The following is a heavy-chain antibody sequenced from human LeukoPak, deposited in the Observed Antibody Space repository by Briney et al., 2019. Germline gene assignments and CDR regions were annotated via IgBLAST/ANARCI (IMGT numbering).Heavy chain of an antibody. CDR2: INHSGST. V-gene: IGHV4-34*01. CDR3: ARGAGPYYDFWSGYYGGFDP. CDR1: GGSFSGYY. Sequence: SETLPLTCAVYGGSFSGYYWSWIRQPPGKGLEWIGEINHSGSTNYNPSLKSRVTISVDTSKNQFSLKLSSVTAADTAVYYCARGAGPYYDFWSGYYGGFDPWGQGTLVTVSS. J-gene: IGHJ5*02. D-gene: IGHD3-3*01.